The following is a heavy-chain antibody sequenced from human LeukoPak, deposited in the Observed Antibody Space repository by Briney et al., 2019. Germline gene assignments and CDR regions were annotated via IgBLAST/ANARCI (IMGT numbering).Heavy chain of an antibody. CDR2: ISGSGGST. Sequence: GGSLRLSCAASGFTFSSYAMSWVRQAPGKGLEWVSAISGSGGSTYYADSVKGRFTISRDNSKKTLYLQMNSLRAEDTAVYYCAKVQYYYDSSGSLGYYFDYWGQGTLVTVSS. V-gene: IGHV3-23*01. CDR3: AKVQYYYDSSGSLGYYFDY. J-gene: IGHJ4*02. CDR1: GFTFSSYA. D-gene: IGHD3-22*01.